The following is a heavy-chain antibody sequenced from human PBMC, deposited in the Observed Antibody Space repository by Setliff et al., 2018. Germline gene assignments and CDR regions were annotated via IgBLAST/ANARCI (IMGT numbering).Heavy chain of an antibody. Sequence: ASVKVSCKASGYTFTSYAMHWVRQAPGQRLEWMGWSNAGNGNTKYSQEFQGRVIITRDTSTSTAYMELRSLRSDDTAVYYCARDSSGYMAFDIWGQGTMVTVSS. CDR1: GYTFTSYA. CDR3: ARDSSGYMAFDI. J-gene: IGHJ3*02. V-gene: IGHV1-3*02. D-gene: IGHD3-22*01. CDR2: SNAGNGNT.